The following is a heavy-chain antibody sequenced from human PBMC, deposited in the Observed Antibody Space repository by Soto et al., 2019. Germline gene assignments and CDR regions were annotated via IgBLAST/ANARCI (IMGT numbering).Heavy chain of an antibody. V-gene: IGHV1-69*13. CDR2: IIPIFGTA. CDR3: ARENIVVVPSPLHSNYYYGMDV. Sequence: GASVKVSCKASGGTFSSYAISWVRQAPGQGLEWMGGIIPIFGTANYAQKFQGRVTITADESTSTAYMELSSPRSEDTAVYYCARENIVVVPSPLHSNYYYGMDVWGQGTTVTVSS. D-gene: IGHD2-2*01. CDR1: GGTFSSYA. J-gene: IGHJ6*02.